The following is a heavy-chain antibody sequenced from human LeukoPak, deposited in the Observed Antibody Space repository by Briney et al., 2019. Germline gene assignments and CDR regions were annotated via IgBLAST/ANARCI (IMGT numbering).Heavy chain of an antibody. V-gene: IGHV3-23*01. CDR3: AKRKQQPAMEDY. Sequence: TGGSLRLSCAASGFTFSSYAMRWVRQAPGKGLGWVSAISGSGGSTYCADSVKGRFTISRDNSKNTLYLQMNSLRAEDTAVYYCAKRKQQPAMEDYWGQGTLVTVSS. CDR1: GFTFSSYA. CDR2: ISGSGGST. J-gene: IGHJ4*02. D-gene: IGHD6-13*01.